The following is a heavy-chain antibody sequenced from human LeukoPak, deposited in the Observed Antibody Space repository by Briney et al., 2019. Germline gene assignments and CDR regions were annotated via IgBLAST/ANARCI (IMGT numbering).Heavy chain of an antibody. D-gene: IGHD2-21*01. CDR1: GGTFSSYA. CDR2: IIPIFGTA. V-gene: IGHV1-69*13. CDR3: AREGIADDAFDI. J-gene: IGHJ3*02. Sequence: GASVKVSCKASGGTFSSYAISWVRQAPGQGLEWMGGIIPIFGTANYAQKFQGRVAITADESTSTAYMELSSLRSEDTAVYYCAREGIADDAFDIWGQGTMVTVSS.